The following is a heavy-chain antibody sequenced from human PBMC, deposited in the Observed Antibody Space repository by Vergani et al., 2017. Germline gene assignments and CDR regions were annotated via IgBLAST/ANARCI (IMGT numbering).Heavy chain of an antibody. CDR3: XSAETYYYDSSGYYYFDY. CDR2: IYYSGST. V-gene: IGHV4-30-4*01. Sequence: QVQLQESGPGLVKPSQTLSLTCTVSGGSISSGDYYWSWIRQPPGKGLEWIGYIYYSGSTYYNPSLKSRVTISVDTSKNQFSLKLSSVTAADTAVYYCXSAETYYYDSSGYYYFDYWGQGTLVTVSS. D-gene: IGHD3-22*01. J-gene: IGHJ4*02. CDR1: GGSISSGDYY.